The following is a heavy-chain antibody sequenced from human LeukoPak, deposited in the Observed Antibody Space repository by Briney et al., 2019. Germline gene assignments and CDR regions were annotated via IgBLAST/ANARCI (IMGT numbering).Heavy chain of an antibody. CDR1: GGSFSGYY. CDR2: INHSGST. D-gene: IGHD2-2*01. CDR3: ASEYCSSTSCYYFDY. V-gene: IGHV4-34*01. J-gene: IGHJ4*02. Sequence: SETLSLTCAVYGGSFSGYYWSWIRQPPGKGLEWIGEINHSGSTNYNPSLKSRVTISVDTSKNQFSLKLSSVTAADTAVYYCASEYCSSTSCYYFDYWGQGTLVTVSS.